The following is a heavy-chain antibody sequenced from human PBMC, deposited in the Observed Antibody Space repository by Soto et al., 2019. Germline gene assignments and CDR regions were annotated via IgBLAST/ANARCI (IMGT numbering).Heavy chain of an antibody. J-gene: IGHJ4*02. D-gene: IGHD5-12*01. Sequence: QVQLQESGPGLVKPSETLSLTCTVSGGSITSYYWSWIRQPPGKGLEWIGYIYFSGSANYNPPLKSRVTISVETSKNQFSLKLSSVTAADTAVYYCARRYSGYGDYWGQGTLVTVSS. CDR2: IYFSGSA. CDR1: GGSITSYY. V-gene: IGHV4-59*08. CDR3: ARRYSGYGDY.